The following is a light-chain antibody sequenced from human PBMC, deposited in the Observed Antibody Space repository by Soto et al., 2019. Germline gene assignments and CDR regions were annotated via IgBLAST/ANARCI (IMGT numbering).Light chain of an antibody. CDR1: SSDVGGYNY. CDR2: EVT. V-gene: IGLV2-14*01. Sequence: QSALTQPASVSGSPGQSITISCTGTSSDVGGYNYVSWYQQHPGKAPKLMIYEVTNRPSGVSNRFSGSKSGNTASLTISGLQAEDEADYYCSSYTPTSSPFGTGTKLTVL. J-gene: IGLJ1*01. CDR3: SSYTPTSSP.